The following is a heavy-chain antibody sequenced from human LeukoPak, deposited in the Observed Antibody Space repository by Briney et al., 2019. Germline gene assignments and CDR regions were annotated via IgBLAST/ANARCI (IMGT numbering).Heavy chain of an antibody. CDR1: GYXFTAHY. J-gene: IGHJ5*01. V-gene: IGHV1-2*02. D-gene: IGHD6-13*01. CDR3: ARGTGSSWFDS. CDR2: IDPNSGGT. Sequence: ASVTVSCKASGYXFTAHYIHWVRQAPGHGLEWMGWIDPNSGGTNYAQKFQGRVTMTRDTSVSTAYMELSSLRCDDTAVYFCARGTGSSWFDSWGQGTLVIVSS.